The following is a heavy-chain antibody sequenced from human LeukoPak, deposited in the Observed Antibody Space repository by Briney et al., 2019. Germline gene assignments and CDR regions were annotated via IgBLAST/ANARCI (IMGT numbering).Heavy chain of an antibody. CDR3: ARQYGARGVYYYYGMDA. V-gene: IGHV4-39*01. J-gene: IGHJ6*02. Sequence: SETLSLTCTVSGGSISSSSYYWGWIRQPQGKGLEWIGSIDYSGSTYYNPSLKSRVTISVDTSKNQFSLKLSSVTAADTAVYYCARQYGARGVYYYYGMDAWGQGTTVTVSS. CDR2: IDYSGST. CDR1: GGSISSSSYY. D-gene: IGHD4/OR15-4a*01.